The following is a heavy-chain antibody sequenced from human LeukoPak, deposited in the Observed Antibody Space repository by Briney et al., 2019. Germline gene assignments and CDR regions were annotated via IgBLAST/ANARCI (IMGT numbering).Heavy chain of an antibody. CDR2: INPNSGGT. J-gene: IGHJ4*02. D-gene: IGHD6-13*01. CDR1: GYTFTGYY. V-gene: IGHV1-2*02. Sequence: GASVKVSCKASGYTFTGYYMHWVRQAPGQGLEWMGWINPNSGGTNYAQKFQGRVTMTRDTSISTAYMELSRLRSDDTAVYYCVLSRYSSSWWLDYWGQGTLVTVSS. CDR3: VLSRYSSSWWLDY.